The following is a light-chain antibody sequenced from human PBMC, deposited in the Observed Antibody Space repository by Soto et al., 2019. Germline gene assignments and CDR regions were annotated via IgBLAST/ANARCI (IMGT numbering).Light chain of an antibody. CDR1: QSLLYSDGNTY. CDR3: LQRTQSPYT. J-gene: IGKJ2*01. CDR2: EVS. Sequence: EIVMTQTPLSSPVSLGQPASISCRSSQSLLYSDGNTYLSWLQKRPGQPPRLLIYEVSNRFSGVPERFSGSGAGTEFTLRISRVEAEDVGVYYCLQRTQSPYTLGQGTKLEIK. V-gene: IGKV2-24*01.